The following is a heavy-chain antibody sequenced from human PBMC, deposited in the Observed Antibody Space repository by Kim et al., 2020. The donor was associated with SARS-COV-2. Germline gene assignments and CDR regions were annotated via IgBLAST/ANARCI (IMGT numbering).Heavy chain of an antibody. D-gene: IGHD1-1*01. J-gene: IGHJ3*02. Sequence: SVKGRFTISRDDSKNTGYLEMNGLKTEDTAVYYCTRIPATTLAFWDAFDIWGQGTMVTVSS. V-gene: IGHV3-73*01. CDR3: TRIPATTLAFWDAFDI.